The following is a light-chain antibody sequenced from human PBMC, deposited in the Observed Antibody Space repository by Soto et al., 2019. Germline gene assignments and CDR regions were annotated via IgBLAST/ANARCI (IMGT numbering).Light chain of an antibody. CDR1: QGISNY. Sequence: DIQMTQSPSSLSASVGDRVTITCRASQGISNYLAWYQQKPGKVPKLLIYAASTLQSGVPSRFSGSGSGTDFTLTISSLQPEDVATYYCQKYNSAPPYTCGQGTKLEIK. J-gene: IGKJ2*01. CDR2: AAS. CDR3: QKYNSAPPYT. V-gene: IGKV1-27*01.